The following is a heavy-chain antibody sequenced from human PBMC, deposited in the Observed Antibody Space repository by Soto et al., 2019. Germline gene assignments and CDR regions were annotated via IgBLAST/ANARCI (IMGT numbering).Heavy chain of an antibody. Sequence: EVQLVESGGGLVQPGGSLRLSCAASGFTFSTYWMQWVRQAPGKGLVWVSRINIDGSTISYADSVKGRFTISRDNAKNTLDLLMNSLRAEDTAVYYCARVRNGDWYFDSWGQGTLVTVSS. CDR3: ARVRNGDWYFDS. V-gene: IGHV3-74*01. CDR1: GFTFSTYW. D-gene: IGHD4-17*01. J-gene: IGHJ4*02. CDR2: INIDGSTI.